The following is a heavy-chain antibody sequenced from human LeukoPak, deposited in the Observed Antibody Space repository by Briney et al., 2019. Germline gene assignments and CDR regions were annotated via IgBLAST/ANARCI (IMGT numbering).Heavy chain of an antibody. CDR3: ARTHGSGSYIFDY. J-gene: IGHJ4*02. CDR2: IYYSGST. D-gene: IGHD3-10*01. CDR1: GGSISSSSYY. V-gene: IGHV4-39*07. Sequence: SETLSLTRTVSGGSISSSSYYWGWIRQPPGTGLEWIGSIYYSGSTYYNPSLKSRVTISVDTSKNQFSLKLSSVTAADTAVYYCARTHGSGSYIFDYWGQGTLVTVSS.